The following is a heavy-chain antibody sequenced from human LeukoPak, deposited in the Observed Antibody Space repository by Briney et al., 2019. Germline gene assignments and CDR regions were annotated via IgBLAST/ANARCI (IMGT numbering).Heavy chain of an antibody. V-gene: IGHV3-21*01. D-gene: IGHD3-22*01. CDR1: GFTFSSYS. Sequence: GGSLRLSCAASGFTFSSYSFNWVRQAPGKGLEWVSSINTVSSYTYYADSVRGRFTISRDNAENSLWLQMNSLRAEDSAVYYCARLRRNSDRSGFYYYYDNWGQGTLVTVSS. CDR3: ARLRRNSDRSGFYYYYDN. CDR2: INTVSSYT. J-gene: IGHJ4*02.